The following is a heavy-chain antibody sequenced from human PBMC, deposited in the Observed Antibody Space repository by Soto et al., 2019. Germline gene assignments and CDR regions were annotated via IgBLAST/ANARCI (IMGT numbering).Heavy chain of an antibody. V-gene: IGHV3-23*01. CDR2: ISSSGGST. D-gene: IGHD6-6*01. J-gene: IGHJ4*02. Sequence: QAVGSLRLSCAASGFTFSNYAMSWVRQAPGKGLEWVSAISSSGGSTYYADSVKGRFTISRDNSKNTLYLQMNSLRAEDTAVYYCAKRPEGPGNYWGQGTLVTVSS. CDR1: GFTFSNYA. CDR3: AKRPEGPGNY.